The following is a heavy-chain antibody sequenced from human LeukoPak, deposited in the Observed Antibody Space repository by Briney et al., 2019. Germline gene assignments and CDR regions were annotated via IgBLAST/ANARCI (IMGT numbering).Heavy chain of an antibody. Sequence: SETLSLTCTVSGGSISTYYWSWIRQPPGKGLEWIGYIHYSGGTYYDSSLKSRVTISIDTPKNQFSLELSSVTAADTAVYYCARGGVYYFDFWGQGTLVTVSS. CDR3: ARGGVYYFDF. V-gene: IGHV4-59*01. J-gene: IGHJ4*02. D-gene: IGHD3-16*01. CDR1: GGSISTYY. CDR2: IHYSGGT.